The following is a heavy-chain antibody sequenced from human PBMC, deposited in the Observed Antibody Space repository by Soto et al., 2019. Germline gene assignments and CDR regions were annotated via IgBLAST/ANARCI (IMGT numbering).Heavy chain of an antibody. D-gene: IGHD6-19*01. CDR2: INAGNGNT. J-gene: IGHJ5*02. CDR3: ARKFIAVAGTIDL. Sequence: GASVKVSCKASGYTFTSYAMHWVRQAPGQRLEWMGWINAGNGNTKYSQKFQGRVTITRDTSASTAYMELSSLRSEDTAVYYCARKFIAVAGTIDLWGQGTLVTVSS. CDR1: GYTFTSYA. V-gene: IGHV1-3*01.